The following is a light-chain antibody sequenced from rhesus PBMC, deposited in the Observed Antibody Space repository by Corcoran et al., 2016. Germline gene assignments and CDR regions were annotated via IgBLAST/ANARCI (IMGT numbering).Light chain of an antibody. J-gene: IGKJ2*01. V-gene: IGKV3S9*01. CDR3: QQYNNWNS. Sequence: EIVMTQSPATLSLSPGERATLSCRASQSVSSYVAWYQQKPEQAPRHLIYGASSRATGIPDRFRGSVSGTDFTLIISSLEPEDVGVYYCQQYNNWNSFGQGTKVEIK. CDR2: GAS. CDR1: QSVSSY.